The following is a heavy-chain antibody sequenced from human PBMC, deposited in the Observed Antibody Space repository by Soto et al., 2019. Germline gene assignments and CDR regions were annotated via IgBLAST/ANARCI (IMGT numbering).Heavy chain of an antibody. V-gene: IGHV1-69*13. D-gene: IGHD4-17*01. CDR2: IIPIFGTA. Sequence: SVXVSCKSSVGSFSIDAISCWLQAPGQGLEWIGGIIPIFGTANYAQKFQGRVTITADESTRTDYMEMSSMRSEETAVYYRERDRGHQGDYKQWFEPRGQGTLV. CDR1: VGSFSIDA. CDR3: ERDRGHQGDYKQWFEP. J-gene: IGHJ5*02.